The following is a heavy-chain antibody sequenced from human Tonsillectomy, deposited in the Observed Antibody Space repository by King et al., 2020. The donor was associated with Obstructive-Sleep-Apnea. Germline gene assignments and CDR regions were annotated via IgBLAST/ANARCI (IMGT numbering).Heavy chain of an antibody. CDR3: ARDQKGYCSGGTCSPPAY. J-gene: IGHJ4*02. V-gene: IGHV1-18*04. CDR2: TSAYNNNT. Sequence: QLVQSGGEVKNPGASVKVSCKASGYTFTSYGVTWVRQAPGQGLEWMGWTSAYNNNTNYAQKFQGRVTMTTDTSTTTAYMELRSLRSDDTAVFYCARDQKGYCSGGTCSPPAYCGQGTLGTVSS. D-gene: IGHD2-15*01. CDR1: GYTFTSYG.